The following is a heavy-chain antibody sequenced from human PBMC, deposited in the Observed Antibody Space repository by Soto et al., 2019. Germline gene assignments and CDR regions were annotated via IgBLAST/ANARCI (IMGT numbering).Heavy chain of an antibody. J-gene: IGHJ6*02. CDR2: TYYRSKWYN. CDR1: GDSVSSNSAA. V-gene: IGHV6-1*01. D-gene: IGHD2-15*01. CDR3: ARDLYCSCGSCYSLLSSYYYYYYGMDV. Sequence: SQTLSLTCAISGDSVSSNSAAWNWIRQSPSRGLEWLGRTYYRSKWYNDYAVSVKSRITINPDTSKNQFSLQLNSVTPEDTAVYYCARDLYCSCGSCYSLLSSYYYYYYGMDVWGQGTTVTVSS.